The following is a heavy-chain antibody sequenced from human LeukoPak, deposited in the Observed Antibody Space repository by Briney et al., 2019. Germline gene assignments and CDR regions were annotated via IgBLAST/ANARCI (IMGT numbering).Heavy chain of an antibody. CDR3: AKGSGSGYYFHYYYYMDV. Sequence: GGSLRLSRAASGFTFDDYAMHWVRQAPGKGLEWVSLISWDGGSTYYADSVKGRFTISRDNSKNSLYLQMNSLRAEDTALYYCAKGSGSGYYFHYYYYMDVWGKGTTVTVSS. CDR1: GFTFDDYA. J-gene: IGHJ6*03. CDR2: ISWDGGST. V-gene: IGHV3-43D*03. D-gene: IGHD3-22*01.